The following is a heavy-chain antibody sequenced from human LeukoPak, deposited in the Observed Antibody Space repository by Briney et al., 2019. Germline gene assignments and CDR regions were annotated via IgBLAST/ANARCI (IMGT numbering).Heavy chain of an antibody. CDR1: GGSISSYY. Sequence: PSETLSLTCTVSGGSISSYYWSWIRQPPGKGLEWIGEINHSGSTNYNPSLKSRVTISVDTSKNQFSLKLSSVTAADTAVYYCASNYDSSGYYFDYWGQGTLVTVSS. CDR3: ASNYDSSGYYFDY. D-gene: IGHD3-22*01. J-gene: IGHJ4*02. CDR2: INHSGST. V-gene: IGHV4-34*01.